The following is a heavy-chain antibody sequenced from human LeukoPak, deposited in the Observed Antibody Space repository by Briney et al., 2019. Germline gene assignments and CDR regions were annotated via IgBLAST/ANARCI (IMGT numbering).Heavy chain of an antibody. CDR3: ARNYYDSSGDLDY. Sequence: GGSLRLSCAASGFTFSSYAMHWVRQAPGKGLEWVAVISYDGSNKYYADSVKGRFTISRDNSKNTLYLQMNSLRAEDTAVYYCARNYYDSSGDLDYWGQGTLVTVSS. D-gene: IGHD3-22*01. V-gene: IGHV3-30*04. CDR1: GFTFSSYA. CDR2: ISYDGSNK. J-gene: IGHJ4*02.